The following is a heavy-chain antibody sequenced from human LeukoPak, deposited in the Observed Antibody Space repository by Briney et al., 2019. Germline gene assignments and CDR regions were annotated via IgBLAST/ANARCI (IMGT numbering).Heavy chain of an antibody. J-gene: IGHJ3*02. V-gene: IGHV3-21*01. CDR3: ARDRPSSGYQNAFDI. CDR2: ISSSSSYI. Sequence: GGSLRLSCAASGFPFSSISLNGVGRAQGRGLKWVSSISSSSSYIYYADSVKGRFTISRDNAKNSLYLQMNSLGAEDTAVYYCARDRPSSGYQNAFDIWGQGTMVTVSS. CDR1: GFPFSSIS. D-gene: IGHD3-22*01.